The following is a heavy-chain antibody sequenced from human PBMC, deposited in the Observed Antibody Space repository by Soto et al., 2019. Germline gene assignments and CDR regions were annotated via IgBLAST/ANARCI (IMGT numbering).Heavy chain of an antibody. CDR2: IYSGGST. Sequence: EVQLLESGGGWVQPGGSLRLSCAASGFTVSSNYMSWVRQAPRKGLEWVSVIYSGGSTYYADSVKGRFTISRDNSSNTLYLHMHSLRAEDTEVYACARSSSWYPFDYWGLGTLVTVSS. CDR3: ARSSSWYPFDY. D-gene: IGHD6-13*01. V-gene: IGHV3-66*01. CDR1: GFTVSSNY. J-gene: IGHJ4*02.